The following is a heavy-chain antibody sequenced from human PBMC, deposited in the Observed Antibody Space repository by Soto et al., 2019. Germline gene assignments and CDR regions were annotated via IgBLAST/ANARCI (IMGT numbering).Heavy chain of an antibody. Sequence: QVHLQESGPGLVKPSETLSLTCGVSGVSVSSGFWCWIRQPAGTGLGYIGRFYADTSANENPSLTSRLSMSRDTLKHQLALRPTSVTAAGTSVYYGVKDRVALAGFDVWGHGTFVTVS. CDR3: VKDRVALAGFDV. V-gene: IGHV4-4*07. D-gene: IGHD6-19*01. J-gene: IGHJ3*01. CDR2: FYADTSA. CDR1: GVSVSSGF.